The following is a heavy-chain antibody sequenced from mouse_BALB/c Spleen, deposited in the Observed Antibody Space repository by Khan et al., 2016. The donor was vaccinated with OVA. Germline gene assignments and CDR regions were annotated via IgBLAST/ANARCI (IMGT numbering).Heavy chain of an antibody. Sequence: QIQLVQSGPELKKPGETVRISCKASGYTFTTAGIQWVQKMPGKGLKWIGWINTHSGVPKYAEDFKGRFAFSLEISVNTAYLQITNLKTEDTATYFYERGGAAYYRSDGGAMEYWGQGTSVTVSS. CDR1: GYTFTTAG. V-gene: IGHV9-4*02. CDR2: INTHSGVP. J-gene: IGHJ4*01. CDR3: ERGGAAYYRSDGGAMEY. D-gene: IGHD2-12*01.